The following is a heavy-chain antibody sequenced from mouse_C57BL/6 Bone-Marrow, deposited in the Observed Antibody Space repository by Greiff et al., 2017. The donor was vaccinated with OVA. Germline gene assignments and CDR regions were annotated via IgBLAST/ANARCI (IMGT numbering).Heavy chain of an antibody. J-gene: IGHJ2*01. V-gene: IGHV14-4*01. Sequence: EVQLQLPRAELVRPGASAKLSCTASGFNIKDDYMHWVKERPEQGLEWIGWLDPENGDTEYASKFQGKATITEDTSSKTAYLQLSSLASDDTAVYYCTTYRYWGQSTALRVSS. CDR3: TTYRY. CDR2: LDPENGDT. CDR1: GFNIKDDY.